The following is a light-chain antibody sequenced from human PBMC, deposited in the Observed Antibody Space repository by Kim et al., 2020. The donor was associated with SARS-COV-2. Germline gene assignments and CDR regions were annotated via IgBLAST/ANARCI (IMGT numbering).Light chain of an antibody. J-gene: IGLJ2*01. CDR3: QVWDTSTDHVI. Sequence: APGKTARITCGGNKIGTKNVRWYQQKPGRAPLLVKFYTSDRPSGLPARISASNSGNTATLTISGVEAGDEADYYCQVWDTSTDHVIFGGGTQLTVL. CDR2: YTS. V-gene: IGLV3-21*04. CDR1: KIGTKN.